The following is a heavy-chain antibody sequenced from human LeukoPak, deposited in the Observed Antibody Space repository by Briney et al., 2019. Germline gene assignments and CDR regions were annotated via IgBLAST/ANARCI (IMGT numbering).Heavy chain of an antibody. D-gene: IGHD6-13*01. V-gene: IGHV4-34*01. CDR1: GGSFSGYY. J-gene: IGHJ4*02. CDR3: ARVTGYMTEDYFDY. Sequence: PSETLSLTCAVYGGSFSGYYWSWIRQPPGKGLEWIGEINHSVSTNYNLSLKSRVTISVDTSKNQFSLRLSSVTAADTAVYYCARVTGYMTEDYFDYWGQGTLITVSS. CDR2: INHSVST.